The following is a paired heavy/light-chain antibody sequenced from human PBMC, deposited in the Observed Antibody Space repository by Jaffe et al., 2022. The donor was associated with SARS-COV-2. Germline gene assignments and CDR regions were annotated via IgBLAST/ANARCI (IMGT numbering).Light chain of an antibody. CDR1: SSDVGGYNY. J-gene: IGLJ3*02. CDR2: EVS. Sequence: QSALTQPPSASGSPGQSVTISCTGTSSDVGGYNYVSWYQQHPGKAPKLMIYEVSKRPSGVPDRFSGSKSGNTASLTVSGLQAEDEADYYCSSYAGSNNLRVFGGGTKLTVL. V-gene: IGLV2-8*01. CDR3: SSYAGSNNLRV.
Heavy chain of an antibody. CDR2: INHSGIT. J-gene: IGHJ6*02. V-gene: IGHV4-34*01. D-gene: IGHD3-9*01. Sequence: QVQLQQWGAGLLKPSETLSLTCAVYGGSFSGFYWSWIRQPPGKGLEWIGEINHSGITNYNPSLKSRVTISVDTSKNQFSLKLTSVTAADTAVYYCAREIQSGWLYYYYYAMDVWGQGTTVTVSS. CDR3: AREIQSGWLYYYYYAMDV. CDR1: GGSFSGFY.